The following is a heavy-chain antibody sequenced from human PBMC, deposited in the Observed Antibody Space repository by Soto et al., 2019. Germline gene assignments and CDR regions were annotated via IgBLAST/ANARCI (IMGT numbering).Heavy chain of an antibody. CDR2: VYHTGRA. D-gene: IGHD2-15*01. CDR3: VRNGFYCIDV. CDR1: SGSVPSEHW. Sequence: QVQLQDSGPGLVKPSETLSLTCAVFSGSVPSEHWLSWVRQPPGEGLEWIGEVYHTGRAHYSASLESEITISVATSQNQFSLRLSFVTGANTAVYYCVRNGFYCIDVWGKGTCVTVSS. V-gene: IGHV4-4*02. J-gene: IGHJ6*03.